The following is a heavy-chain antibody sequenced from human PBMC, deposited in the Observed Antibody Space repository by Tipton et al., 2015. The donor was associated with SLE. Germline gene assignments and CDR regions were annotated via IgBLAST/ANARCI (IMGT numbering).Heavy chain of an antibody. CDR2: IYYSGST. Sequence: TLSLTCTVSGGSISSSSYYWGWIRQPPGKGLEWIGSIYYSGSTYYNPSLKSRVTISVDTSKNQFSLKVSSVTAADTAVYYCARVGRRSGIYWGQGTLVTVSS. CDR3: ARVGRRSGIY. V-gene: IGHV4-39*07. D-gene: IGHD3-3*01. J-gene: IGHJ4*02. CDR1: GGSISSSSYY.